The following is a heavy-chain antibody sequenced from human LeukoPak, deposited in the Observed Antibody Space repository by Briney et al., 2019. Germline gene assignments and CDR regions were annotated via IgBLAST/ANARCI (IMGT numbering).Heavy chain of an antibody. D-gene: IGHD1-26*01. J-gene: IGHJ4*02. CDR2: ISSCSSTYI. CDR1: GFTFSSYS. CDR3: ARKGATTSASPFDY. V-gene: IGHV3-21*01. Sequence: GGSLRLSCAASGFTFSSYSMNWVRQAPGKGLEWVSSISSCSSTYIHYADALKGRFTISRANAKNSLSLQMNSLRAEDTAVYYCARKGATTSASPFDYWGQGTLVTVSS.